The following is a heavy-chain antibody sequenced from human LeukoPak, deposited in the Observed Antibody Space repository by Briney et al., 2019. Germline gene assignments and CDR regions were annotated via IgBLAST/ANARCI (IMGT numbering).Heavy chain of an antibody. CDR2: MRPDTGFT. Sequence: ASVKVSCKASGYTFSSHNINWVRQVSGHRLEWMGWMRPDTGFTGYAQKFRGRVTMTRDTSTNTSYMELSSLRSDDTAVYYCARGGSRSGGSCYSYFQHWGQGTLVTVSS. J-gene: IGHJ1*01. V-gene: IGHV1-8*01. CDR3: ARGGSRSGGSCYSYFQH. CDR1: GYTFSSHN. D-gene: IGHD2-15*01.